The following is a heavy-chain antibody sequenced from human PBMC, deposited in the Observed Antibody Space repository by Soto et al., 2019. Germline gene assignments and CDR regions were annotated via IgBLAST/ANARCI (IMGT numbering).Heavy chain of an antibody. V-gene: IGHV1-18*01. CDR2: ISAYNGNT. Sequence: ASVKVSCNASGYTFTSYGISWVRQAPGQGLEWMGWISAYNGNTNYAQKLQGRVTMTTDTSTSTAYMELRSLRSDDTAVYYCARYCSSTSCYVPIRAFDIWGQGTMVTVSS. J-gene: IGHJ3*02. CDR1: GYTFTSYG. D-gene: IGHD2-2*01. CDR3: ARYCSSTSCYVPIRAFDI.